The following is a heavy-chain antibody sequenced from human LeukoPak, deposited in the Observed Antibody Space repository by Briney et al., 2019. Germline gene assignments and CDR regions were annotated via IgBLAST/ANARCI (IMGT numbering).Heavy chain of an antibody. CDR1: GYSFTSYW. CDR3: ARHPPDYGAPSEVLDV. D-gene: IGHD4-17*01. V-gene: IGHV5-10-1*01. CDR2: IDPSDSYT. Sequence: GESLKISCKGSGYSFTSYWISWVRQMPGKGLEWMGRIDPSDSYTNYSPSFQGHVTISADKSISTAYLQWSSLKASDTAMYYCARHPPDYGAPSEVLDVWGQGTTVTVSS. J-gene: IGHJ6*02.